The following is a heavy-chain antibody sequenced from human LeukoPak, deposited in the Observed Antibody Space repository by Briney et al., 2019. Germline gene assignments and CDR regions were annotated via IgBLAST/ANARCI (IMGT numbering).Heavy chain of an antibody. J-gene: IGHJ5*02. V-gene: IGHV4-34*01. CDR2: INHSGST. CDR1: GGSFSGYY. D-gene: IGHD5-24*01. Sequence: PSETLSLTCAVYGGSFSGYYWSWIRQPPGKGLEWIGEINHSGSTNYNPSLKSRVTISVDTSKNQFSLKLSSVTAADTAVYYCARAGEMATMGDAYNWFDPWGQGTLVTVSS. CDR3: ARAGEMATMGDAYNWFDP.